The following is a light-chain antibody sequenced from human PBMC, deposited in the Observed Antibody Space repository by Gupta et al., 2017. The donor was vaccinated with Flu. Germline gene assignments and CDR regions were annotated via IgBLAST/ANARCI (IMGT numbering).Light chain of an antibody. Sequence: SSDIDGFNYVSWYQQHPGKAPKLIIYDFTTRPSGISDRFSGSKSGNAASLTISGLQADDEADYYCNSYTSDSSLYVFGTGTKVTVL. CDR3: NSYTSDSSLYV. CDR1: SSDIDGFNY. J-gene: IGLJ1*01. CDR2: DFT. V-gene: IGLV2-14*03.